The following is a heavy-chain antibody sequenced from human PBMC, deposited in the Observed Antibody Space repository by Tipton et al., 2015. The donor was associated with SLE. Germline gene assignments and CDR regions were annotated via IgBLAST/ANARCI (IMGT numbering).Heavy chain of an antibody. D-gene: IGHD6-19*01. CDR2: ISPYNGNT. Sequence: QLVQSGAEVKKPGASVQVSCKTSGYTFSNYGINWVRQAPGQGLEWVGWISPYNGNTNYAENLQGRVTMITDTSTSTVHMELRSLRSDDTATYFCARGPYNSGWAPYCFDYWGQGTLVAVSS. CDR1: GYTFSNYG. V-gene: IGHV1-18*01. J-gene: IGHJ4*02. CDR3: ARGPYNSGWAPYCFDY.